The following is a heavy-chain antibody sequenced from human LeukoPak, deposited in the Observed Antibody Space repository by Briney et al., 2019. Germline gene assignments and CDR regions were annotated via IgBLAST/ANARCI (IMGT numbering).Heavy chain of an antibody. CDR2: IRYDGSNK. Sequence: GGSLRLSCAASGFTFSSYVMHWVRQAPGKGLEWVAFIRYDGSNKYYADSVKGRFTISRDNSKNTLYLQMNSLRAEDTAVYYCAKDPTRDGYNSNLDYWGQGTLVTVSS. V-gene: IGHV3-30*02. CDR1: GFTFSSYV. J-gene: IGHJ4*02. D-gene: IGHD5-24*01. CDR3: AKDPTRDGYNSNLDY.